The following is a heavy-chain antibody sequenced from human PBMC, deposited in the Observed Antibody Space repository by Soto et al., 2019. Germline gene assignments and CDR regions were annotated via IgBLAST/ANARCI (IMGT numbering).Heavy chain of an antibody. CDR1: GYSFTSYG. D-gene: IGHD3-22*01. CDR3: ARAPASGYYLAEYFQH. J-gene: IGHJ1*01. CDR2: ISVYNGNK. V-gene: IGHV1-18*01. Sequence: QVQLVQSGAEVKKPGSSVKVSCKASGYSFTSYGISWVRQAPGQWLEWRGGISVYNGNKNYAQKLQGGVTMTTDTSTSTGYMELRSLRSDDTAVYYCARAPASGYYLAEYFQHWGQGTLVTVSS.